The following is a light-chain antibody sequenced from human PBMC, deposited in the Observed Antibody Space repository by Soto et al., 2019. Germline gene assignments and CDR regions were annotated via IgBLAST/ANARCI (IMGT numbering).Light chain of an antibody. CDR1: QGISNY. J-gene: IGKJ4*01. Sequence: DIKMTQSPSSLSASVGDRVTITRRASQGISNYLAWYQQKPGKVPELLIYAASTLQSGVPSRFSGSGSGTEFSLTISGLQPEDVATYYCHKYNHAPTFGGGTKVEIK. V-gene: IGKV1-27*01. CDR2: AAS. CDR3: HKYNHAPT.